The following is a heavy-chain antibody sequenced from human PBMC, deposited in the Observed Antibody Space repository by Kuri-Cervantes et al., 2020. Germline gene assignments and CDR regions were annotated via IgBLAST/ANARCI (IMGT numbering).Heavy chain of an antibody. CDR2: ISGSGGST. Sequence: ETLSLTCAASGFTFSRYAMSWVRQAPGKGLEWVSDISGSGGSTYYADSVKGGFTISRDNSKNTLYLQMNTLRDEDTAVYYCAKATGYSGSCSFDFWGQGTLVTVSS. D-gene: IGHD6-13*01. J-gene: IGHJ4*02. V-gene: IGHV3-23*01. CDR3: AKATGYSGSCSFDF. CDR1: GFTFSRYA.